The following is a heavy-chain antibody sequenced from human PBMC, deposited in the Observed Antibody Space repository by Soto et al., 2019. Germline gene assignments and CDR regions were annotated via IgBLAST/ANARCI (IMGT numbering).Heavy chain of an antibody. D-gene: IGHD3-16*01. Sequence: DVGLVESGGGLVQPGGSLRLSCAASGITFGTYWMSWARQGPGKGLEWVAVIKQDSSETYYGDSVKGRFIVYRDNAKNSVYLHMNTLRVDDTAIYYCVADWGQLSGAWGQGVLVTVSS. J-gene: IGHJ5*02. CDR2: IKQDSSET. CDR1: GITFGTYW. CDR3: VADWGQLSGA. V-gene: IGHV3-7*03.